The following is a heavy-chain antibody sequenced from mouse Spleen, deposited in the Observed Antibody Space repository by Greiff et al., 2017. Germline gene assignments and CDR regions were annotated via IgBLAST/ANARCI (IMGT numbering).Heavy chain of an antibody. D-gene: IGHD2-3*01. CDR2: ISNLAYSI. CDR3: ARVKDGYFDY. V-gene: IGHV5-15*01. CDR1: GFTFSDYG. J-gene: IGHJ2*01. Sequence: EVKLVESGGGLVKPGGSLKLSCAASGFTFSDYGMAWVRQAPGKGPEWVAFISNLAYSIYYADTVTGRFTISRENAKNTLYLEMSSLRSEDTAMYYCARVKDGYFDYWGQGTTLTVSS.